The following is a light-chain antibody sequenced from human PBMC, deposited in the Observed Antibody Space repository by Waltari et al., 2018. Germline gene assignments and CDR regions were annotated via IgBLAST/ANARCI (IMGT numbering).Light chain of an antibody. V-gene: IGKV1-16*01. CDR3: QQYNTAPT. J-gene: IGKJ1*01. CDR1: QGISSY. CDR2: HTS. Sequence: DVQMTQSPSSLSASVGDTVTITCRTNQGISSYLAWYQQKPWKPPKPLIYHTSKMESGVPSRFIGTGSGSEFILTINSLQPEDFAVDFCQQYNTAPTFGQETNVEIK.